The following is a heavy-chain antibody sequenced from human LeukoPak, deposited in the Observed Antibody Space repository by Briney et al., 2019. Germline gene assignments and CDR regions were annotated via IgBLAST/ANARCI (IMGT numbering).Heavy chain of an antibody. Sequence: GGSLRLSCAASGFTFSSYAMHWVRQAPGKGLEWVAVISYDGSNKYYADSVKGRFTISRDNSKNTLYLQMNSLRAEDTAVYYCANLGGLALPLFDAFDIWGQGTMVTVSS. J-gene: IGHJ3*02. CDR2: ISYDGSNK. CDR3: ANLGGLALPLFDAFDI. D-gene: IGHD3/OR15-3a*01. V-gene: IGHV3-30-3*01. CDR1: GFTFSSYA.